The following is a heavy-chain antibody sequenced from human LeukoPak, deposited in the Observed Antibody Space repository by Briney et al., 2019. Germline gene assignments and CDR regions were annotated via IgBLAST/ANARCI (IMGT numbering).Heavy chain of an antibody. Sequence: SETLSLTCTVSGGSLSSYYWSWIRQPPGKGLEWTGYIYYSGTTNYNPSLKGRVTISVDTSKNQFSLKLSSVTAADTAVYYCARGVYIAAAQYGYWGQGTLVTVSS. D-gene: IGHD6-13*01. CDR3: ARGVYIAAAQYGY. CDR1: GGSLSSYY. CDR2: IYYSGTT. V-gene: IGHV4-59*01. J-gene: IGHJ4*02.